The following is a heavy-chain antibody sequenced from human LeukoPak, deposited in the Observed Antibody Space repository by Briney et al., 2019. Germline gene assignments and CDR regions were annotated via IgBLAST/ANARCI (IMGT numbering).Heavy chain of an antibody. D-gene: IGHD1-26*01. CDR3: ARRVSEVEPTLRSGENWFDP. V-gene: IGHV4-4*07. Sequence: SETLSLTCTVSGDSISSYYWNWIRLPAGKGLEWIGRISTSGNTIYNPSLQSRVTMSVDTSKNQFSLKLSSVTAADTAVYYCARRVSEVEPTLRSGENWFDPWGQGTLVTVSS. J-gene: IGHJ5*02. CDR1: GDSISSYY. CDR2: ISTSGNT.